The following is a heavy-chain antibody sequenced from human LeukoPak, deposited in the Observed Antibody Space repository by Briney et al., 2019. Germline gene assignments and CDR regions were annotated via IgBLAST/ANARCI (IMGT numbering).Heavy chain of an antibody. Sequence: LGESLKISCKGSGYSFTSYWIGWVRQMPGKGLEWMGIIYPGDSDTRYSPSFQGQVTISADKSISTAYLQWSSLKASDTAMYYCARLLGNIAAAVYYFDYWGQGTLVTVSS. J-gene: IGHJ4*02. D-gene: IGHD6-13*01. V-gene: IGHV5-51*01. CDR3: ARLLGNIAAAVYYFDY. CDR2: IYPGDSDT. CDR1: GYSFTSYW.